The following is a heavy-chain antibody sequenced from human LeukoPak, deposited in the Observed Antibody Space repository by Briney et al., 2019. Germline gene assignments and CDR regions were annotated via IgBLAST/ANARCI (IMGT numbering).Heavy chain of an antibody. CDR3: AHGGTWLQLDY. CDR1: GFTFRSYG. CDR2: ISLDGSIK. V-gene: IGHV3-30*03. Sequence: GGSLRLSCAAPGFTFRSYGMHWVRQAPGKGLEWGAVISLDGSIKYYADSVKGRFTISRDNSKNTLHLQMNSLRAEDTAVYYCAHGGTWLQLDYWGKGTLVTVSS. J-gene: IGHJ4*02. D-gene: IGHD5-24*01.